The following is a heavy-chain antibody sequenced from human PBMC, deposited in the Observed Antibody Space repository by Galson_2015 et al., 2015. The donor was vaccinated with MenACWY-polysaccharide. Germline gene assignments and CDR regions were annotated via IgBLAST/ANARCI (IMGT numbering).Heavy chain of an antibody. V-gene: IGHV1-8*01. CDR3: ARIIARKYTFADS. CDR2: MNPNSGNT. Sequence: SVKASCKASGYTFTNYDINWVRQATGQGLEWMGWMNPNSGNTGYAQKFQGRVTMTSSSAMATAYMELNNLRSDDTAVYYCARIIARKYTFADSWGQGTLVTVSS. CDR1: GYTFTNYD. J-gene: IGHJ4*02. D-gene: IGHD2-21*01.